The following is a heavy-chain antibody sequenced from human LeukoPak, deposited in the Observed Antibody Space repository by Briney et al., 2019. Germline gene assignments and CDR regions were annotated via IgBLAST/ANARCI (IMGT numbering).Heavy chain of an antibody. CDR3: ARVLGYSGYADY. Sequence: ASVKVSCKASGYTFTGYYMHWVRQAPGQGLEWMGWINPNSGGTNYAQKFQGRVTMTRDTSISTAYMELSRLRSDDTAVYYCARVLGYSGYADYWGQGTLVTVSS. D-gene: IGHD5-12*01. V-gene: IGHV1-2*02. CDR2: INPNSGGT. J-gene: IGHJ4*02. CDR1: GYTFTGYY.